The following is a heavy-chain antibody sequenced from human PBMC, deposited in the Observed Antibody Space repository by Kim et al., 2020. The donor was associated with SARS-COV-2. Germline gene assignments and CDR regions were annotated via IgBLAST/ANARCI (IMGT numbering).Heavy chain of an antibody. J-gene: IGHJ6*02. D-gene: IGHD3-10*01. Sequence: GVSLRLSCAASGFTFSSYDMHWVRQATGKGLEWVSAIGTAGDTYYPGSVKGRFTISRENAKNSLYLQMNSLRAGDTAVYYCARDKYYGSGSYYKGKSDYYYGMDVWGQGTTVTVSS. CDR1: GFTFSSYD. V-gene: IGHV3-13*01. CDR3: ARDKYYGSGSYYKGKSDYYYGMDV. CDR2: IGTAGDT.